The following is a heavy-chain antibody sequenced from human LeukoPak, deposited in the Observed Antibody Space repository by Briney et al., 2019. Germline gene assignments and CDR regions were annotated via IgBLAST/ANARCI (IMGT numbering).Heavy chain of an antibody. CDR3: ARGGIVVVPAVMDV. J-gene: IGHJ6*03. D-gene: IGHD2-2*01. V-gene: IGHV1-46*01. CDR2: IKPSGGST. Sequence: ASVKVSCKASGYTFTSYNMHWVRQAPGQGLEWMGIIKPSGGSTTYAQKFQGRVTMTRNTSISTAYMELSSLRSEDTAVYYCARGGIVVVPAVMDVWGKGTTVTISS. CDR1: GYTFTSYN.